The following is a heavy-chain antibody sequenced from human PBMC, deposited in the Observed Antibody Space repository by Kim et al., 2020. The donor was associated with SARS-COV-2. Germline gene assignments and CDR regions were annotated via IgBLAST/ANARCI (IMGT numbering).Heavy chain of an antibody. J-gene: IGHJ6*01. Sequence: SETLSLTCAVYGGSFSGYYWSWIRQPPGKGLEWIGEINHSGSTNYNPSLKSRVTISVDTSKNQFSLKLSSVTAADTAVYYCARVNYGDYGLYYYYYYGM. CDR3: ARVNYGDYGLYYYYYYGM. D-gene: IGHD4-17*01. CDR2: INHSGST. V-gene: IGHV4-34*01. CDR1: GGSFSGYY.